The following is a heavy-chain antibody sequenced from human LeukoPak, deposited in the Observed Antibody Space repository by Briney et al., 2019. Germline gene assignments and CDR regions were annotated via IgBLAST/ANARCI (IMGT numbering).Heavy chain of an antibody. CDR2: IYWDDDK. CDR1: GFSLTSNGVG. V-gene: IGHV2-5*02. D-gene: IGHD3-10*01. Sequence: SGPTLVKPTQTLTLTCTLSGFSLTSNGVGVGWXXXXXXXXXXWLAXIYWDDDKRYSATLKTRLTITKDSSKNQVVLTITHMDPEDTXTYYCVHRGSSHYESGSGYNWFDPWGPGTLVTVSS. J-gene: IGHJ5*02. CDR3: VHRGSSHYESGSGYNWFDP.